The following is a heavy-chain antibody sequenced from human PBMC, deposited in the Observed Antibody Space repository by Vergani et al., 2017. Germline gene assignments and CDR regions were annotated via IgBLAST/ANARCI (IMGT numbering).Heavy chain of an antibody. CDR1: GYTFTGYY. V-gene: IGHV1-2*02. CDR3: AIRGSYYDSSGYYQEYFQH. J-gene: IGHJ1*01. CDR2: INPNSGGT. Sequence: QVQLVQSGAEVKKPGASVKVSCKASGYTFTGYYMHWVRQAPGQGLEWMGWINPNSGGTNYAQKFQGRVTMTRDTSISTAYMELSSLRSEDTAVYYCAIRGSYYDSSGYYQEYFQHWGQGTLVTVSS. D-gene: IGHD3-22*01.